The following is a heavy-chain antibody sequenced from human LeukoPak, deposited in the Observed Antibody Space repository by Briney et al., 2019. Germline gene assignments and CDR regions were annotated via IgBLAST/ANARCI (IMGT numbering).Heavy chain of an antibody. CDR2: IRHDGSNE. CDR1: GFLFSDYG. Sequence: GGSLRLSCAASGFLFSDYGFHWVRQAPGKGLEWVALIRHDGSNEYYVDSVKGRFTTSRDNSQSTMHLQMNSLRVEDTAIYYCARDWGRGTSGSGWYNWFDPWGQGTLVTVSS. V-gene: IGHV3-30*02. CDR3: ARDWGRGTSGSGWYNWFDP. D-gene: IGHD6-19*01. J-gene: IGHJ5*02.